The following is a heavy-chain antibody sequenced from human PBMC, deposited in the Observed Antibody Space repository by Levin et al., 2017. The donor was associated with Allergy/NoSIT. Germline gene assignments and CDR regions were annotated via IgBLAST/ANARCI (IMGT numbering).Heavy chain of an antibody. J-gene: IGHJ3*02. CDR3: ARLTEAYCGGDCKNAFDI. D-gene: IGHD2-21*02. Sequence: GGSLRLSCAASGFTFSGSTMHWVRQASGKGLDWVGRIRSKANDYATAYAASVKGRFSISRDDSKNTAYLQINSLVTDDTAVYYCARLTEAYCGGDCKNAFDIWGQGTMVTVSS. CDR1: GFTFSGST. V-gene: IGHV3-73*01. CDR2: IRSKANDYAT.